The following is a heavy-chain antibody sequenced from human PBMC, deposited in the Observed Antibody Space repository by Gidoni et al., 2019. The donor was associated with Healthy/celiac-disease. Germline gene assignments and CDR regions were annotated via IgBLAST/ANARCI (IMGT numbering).Heavy chain of an antibody. J-gene: IGHJ4*02. CDR3: ATSYGDYVRAFDY. D-gene: IGHD4-17*01. V-gene: IGHV3-23*01. CDR1: GFTFSSYA. Sequence: EVQLLESGGGLVQPGGSLRLSCAASGFTFSSYAMSWVRQAPGKGLEWVSAISGSGGSTYYADSVKGRFTISRDNSKNTLYLQMNSLRAEDTAVYYCATSYGDYVRAFDYWGQGTLVTVSS. CDR2: ISGSGGST.